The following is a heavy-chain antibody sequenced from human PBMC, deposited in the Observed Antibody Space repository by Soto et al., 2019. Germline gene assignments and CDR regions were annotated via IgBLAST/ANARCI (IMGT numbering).Heavy chain of an antibody. D-gene: IGHD1-26*01. Sequence: QVQLVQSGAEVKRPGSSVKVSCKASGGIFSSYAISWLRQAPGQGLEWMGAVIPVLGQAYYAQALQDRVRITADESTRTAYMERSSLTSEDTAVYFCARVGGVGAPPGADYWGQGTLVTVSS. CDR1: GGIFSSYA. CDR2: VIPVLGQA. CDR3: ARVGGVGAPPGADY. J-gene: IGHJ4*02. V-gene: IGHV1-69*01.